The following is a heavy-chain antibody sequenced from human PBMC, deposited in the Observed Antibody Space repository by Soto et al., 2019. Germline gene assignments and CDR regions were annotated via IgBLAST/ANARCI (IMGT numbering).Heavy chain of an antibody. CDR2: ISWNSGSI. CDR1: GFTFDDYA. D-gene: IGHD3-22*01. V-gene: IGHV3-9*01. Sequence: EVQLVESGGGLVQPGRSLRLSCAASGFTFDDYAMHWVRQAPGKGLEWVSGISWNSGSIGYADSVKGRFTISRDNAKHSLYLQMNSLRAEDTALYYCAKGAYYDSSGYPSYFDYWGQGTLVTVCS. J-gene: IGHJ4*02. CDR3: AKGAYYDSSGYPSYFDY.